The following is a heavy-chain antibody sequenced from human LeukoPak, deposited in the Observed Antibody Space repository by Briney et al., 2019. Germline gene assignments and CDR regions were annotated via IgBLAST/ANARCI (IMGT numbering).Heavy chain of an antibody. J-gene: IGHJ4*02. CDR3: VRDRSRWDLLPFDS. CDR2: IYYSGDT. D-gene: IGHD1-26*01. CDR1: GGSISSRSYY. Sequence: SETLSLTCTVSGGSISSRSYYWGWIRQPPGKGLEWIANIYYSGDTYYNPSLKSRVTISVDTSKNQFSLKLSSVAAADTAVYYCVRDRSRWDLLPFDSWGQGTLVTVSS. V-gene: IGHV4-39*07.